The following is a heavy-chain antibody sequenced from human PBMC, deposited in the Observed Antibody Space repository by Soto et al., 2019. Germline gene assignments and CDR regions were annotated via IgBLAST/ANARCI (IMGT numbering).Heavy chain of an antibody. CDR2: ISYDGSNK. CDR3: AREKEGYCSGGSCRNWFDP. D-gene: IGHD2-15*01. CDR1: GFTFSSYA. Sequence: QVQLVESGGGVVRPGRSLRLSCAASGFTFSSYAMHWVRQAPGKGLEWVAVISYDGSNKYYADSVKGRFTISRDNSKNTLYLQMNSLRAEDTAVYYCAREKEGYCSGGSCRNWFDPWGQGTLVTVSS. V-gene: IGHV3-30-3*01. J-gene: IGHJ5*02.